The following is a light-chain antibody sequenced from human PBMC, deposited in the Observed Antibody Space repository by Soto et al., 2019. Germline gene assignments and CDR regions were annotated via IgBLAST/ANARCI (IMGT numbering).Light chain of an antibody. J-gene: IGKJ1*01. CDR3: QQYNNWPPWT. Sequence: IVMTQSPATLSVSPGERATLSCRASQSVSSNLAWYQQKPGQAPRLLIYGASTRATGIPARFSGSGSGTESTLTISSLQSEDFAVYYCQQYNNWPPWTFGQGTKVEIK. CDR2: GAS. V-gene: IGKV3-15*01. CDR1: QSVSSN.